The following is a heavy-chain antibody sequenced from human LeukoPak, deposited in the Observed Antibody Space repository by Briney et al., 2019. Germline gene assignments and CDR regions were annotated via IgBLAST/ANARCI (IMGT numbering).Heavy chain of an antibody. V-gene: IGHV3-23*01. J-gene: IGHJ4*02. CDR2: VSGSGGTT. CDR3: ARVRSGVEFDY. D-gene: IGHD1-1*01. Sequence: GGSLRLSCAASGFTFSSYAMSWVRQAPGKGLEWVSTVSGSGGTTYYADSVKGRFTISRDNSKNTVYLQMNSLTAEDTAVYYCARVRSGVEFDYWGQGTLVTVSS. CDR1: GFTFSSYA.